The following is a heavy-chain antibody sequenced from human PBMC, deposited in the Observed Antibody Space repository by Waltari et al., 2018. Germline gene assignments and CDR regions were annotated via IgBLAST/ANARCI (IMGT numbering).Heavy chain of an antibody. D-gene: IGHD6-19*01. J-gene: IGHJ3*01. CDR3: ATALGDSSSASRPFDF. CDR2: VDPEDGET. Sequence: EVQLLQSGAELKEPGTTVRIYCTVSGDTFSDYYNDWVQQATGKGLRWMGLVDPEDGETIYADNVQGRVTISADTSTDTAFMELSSLRSEDTAVFYCATALGDSSSASRPFDFWGQGTMITVSS. V-gene: IGHV1-69-2*01. CDR1: GDTFSDYY.